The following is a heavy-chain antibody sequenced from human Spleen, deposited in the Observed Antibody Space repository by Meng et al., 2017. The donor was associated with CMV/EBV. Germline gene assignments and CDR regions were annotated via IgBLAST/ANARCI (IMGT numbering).Heavy chain of an antibody. V-gene: IGHV3-21*01. CDR1: GFTFSSYS. J-gene: IGHJ4*02. CDR2: ISSSSSYI. D-gene: IGHD3-9*01. Sequence: EVQLVESGGGLVKPGGSLRLSCAAFGFTFSSYSMNWVRQAPGKGLEWVSSISSSSSYIYYADSVKGRFTISRDNAKNSLYLQMNSLRAEDTAVYYCARPRYDILTGYAPGDYWGQGTLVTVSS. CDR3: ARPRYDILTGYAPGDY.